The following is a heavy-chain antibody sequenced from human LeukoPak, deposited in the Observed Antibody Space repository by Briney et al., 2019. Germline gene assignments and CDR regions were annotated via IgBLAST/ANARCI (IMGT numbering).Heavy chain of an antibody. CDR1: GFSFSGYN. V-gene: IGHV3-21*01. CDR2: IDGSSRYI. CDR3: ARIRGHCSSTTCPNFDY. Sequence: GGSLRLSCAASGFSFSGYNMNWVRQAPGKGLEWVSFIDGSSRYIYYADSVKGRFTISRDNTRNSLYLQMNSLTAEDTAVYCCARIRGHCSSTTCPNFDYWGQGTLVTASS. J-gene: IGHJ4*02. D-gene: IGHD2-2*01.